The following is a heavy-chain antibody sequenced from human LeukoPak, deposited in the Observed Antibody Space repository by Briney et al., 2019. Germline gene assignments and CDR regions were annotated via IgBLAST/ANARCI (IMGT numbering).Heavy chain of an antibody. Sequence: SETLSLTCTVSGGSISSYYWSWIRQPPGKGLEWIGYIYYSGSTNYNPSLKSPNYNPSLKSRVTISVDTSKNQFSLKLSSVTAADTAVYYCARQIILPDIWGQGTMVTVSS. D-gene: IGHD2-15*01. CDR1: GGSISSYY. J-gene: IGHJ3*02. CDR2: IYYSGST. CDR3: ARQIILPDI. V-gene: IGHV4-59*08.